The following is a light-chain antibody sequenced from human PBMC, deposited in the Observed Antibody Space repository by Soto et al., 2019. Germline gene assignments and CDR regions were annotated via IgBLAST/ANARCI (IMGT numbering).Light chain of an antibody. J-gene: IGKJ1*01. Sequence: EIVLTQSPATLSLSPGERATLSCRASQSVSSYLAWYQQKPGQAPRLLIYDASSRATGIPARFSGSGSGIDFTLTISSLEPEDFAVYYCQQRSIWPRTFGQGIKVEIK. CDR2: DAS. V-gene: IGKV3-11*01. CDR3: QQRSIWPRT. CDR1: QSVSSY.